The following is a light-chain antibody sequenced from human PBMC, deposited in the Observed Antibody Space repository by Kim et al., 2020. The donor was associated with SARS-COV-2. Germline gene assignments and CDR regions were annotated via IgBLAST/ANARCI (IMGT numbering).Light chain of an antibody. CDR1: QGIRNY. V-gene: IGKV1-27*01. J-gene: IGKJ4*01. Sequence: GDRVTITCRARQGIRNYLDWYQQKPGKVPKLLIYAASTLQSGVPSRFSGSGSGTDFTLSISSLQHEDVATYYCQKYNSAPLTFGGGTKVEI. CDR3: QKYNSAPLT. CDR2: AAS.